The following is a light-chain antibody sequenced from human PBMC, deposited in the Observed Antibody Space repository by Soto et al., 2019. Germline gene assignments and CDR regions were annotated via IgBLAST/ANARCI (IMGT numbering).Light chain of an antibody. CDR2: DAS. CDR3: QQYDSYWT. Sequence: DHLMTQSPSSLSASVGDRVTITCRASQSIGSWLAWYQQKPGKAPKLLIYDASTLESGVPSRFSGSGSGAEFTLTISSLQPGDFATYYCQQYDSYWTFGQGTKVDIK. V-gene: IGKV1-5*01. J-gene: IGKJ1*01. CDR1: QSIGSW.